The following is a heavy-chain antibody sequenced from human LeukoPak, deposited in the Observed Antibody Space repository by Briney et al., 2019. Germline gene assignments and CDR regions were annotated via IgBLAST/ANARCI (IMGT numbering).Heavy chain of an antibody. Sequence: PGGSLRLSCATSGFTFSNAWMNWVRQAPGKGLKWVGRIRSNSDGGTIDYAAPVKGRFTLSRDGSKTTLYLQMNSLQTEDTAVYYCATDFYDSTWGQGTLVTVSS. J-gene: IGHJ5*02. D-gene: IGHD3-22*01. CDR1: GFTFSNAW. CDR2: IRSNSDGGTI. CDR3: ATDFYDST. V-gene: IGHV3-15*07.